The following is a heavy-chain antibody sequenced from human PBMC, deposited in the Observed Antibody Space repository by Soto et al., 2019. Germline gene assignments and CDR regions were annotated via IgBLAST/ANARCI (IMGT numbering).Heavy chain of an antibody. D-gene: IGHD1-7*01. CDR1: GFNFGGSW. J-gene: IGHJ4*02. CDR3: DLQRRGRLXTDPATCLCARGGGIGTPPDY. V-gene: IGHV5-51*01. Sequence: AESMTISCKASGFNFGGSWIGWVRQMPGKGLEWMGIIHPGTSDTRYSPSCQGQVTMSADTSINTAYLQWRSLKPSDTATYFCDLQRRGRLXTDPATCLCARGGGIGTPPDYWGQGTRVTASS. CDR2: IHPGTSDT.